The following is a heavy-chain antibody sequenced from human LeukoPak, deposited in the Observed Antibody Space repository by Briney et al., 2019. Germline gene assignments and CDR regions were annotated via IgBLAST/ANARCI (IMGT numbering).Heavy chain of an antibody. Sequence: ASVKVSCKASGYTFTSYGISWVRQAPGQGLEWMGWISAYNGNTNYAQKLQGRVTMTTDTSTSTAYMELSRLRSDDTAVYYCAVGPYGSGSYFDAFDIWGQGTMVTVSS. D-gene: IGHD3-10*01. V-gene: IGHV1-18*01. CDR1: GYTFTSYG. CDR2: ISAYNGNT. CDR3: AVGPYGSGSYFDAFDI. J-gene: IGHJ3*02.